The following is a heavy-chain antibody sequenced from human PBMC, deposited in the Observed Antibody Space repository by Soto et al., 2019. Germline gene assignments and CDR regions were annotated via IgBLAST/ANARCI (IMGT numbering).Heavy chain of an antibody. Sequence: PGESLKISCKGSAYSFTSYWIGWVRQMPGKGLEWMGMIYPGDSDTRYSPAFQGQVTISADKSISTAYLQWSSLKASDTAMYYCAALDTAMVKTAGYWGQGTLVTVSS. D-gene: IGHD5-18*01. CDR1: AYSFTSYW. CDR3: AALDTAMVKTAGY. CDR2: IYPGDSDT. J-gene: IGHJ4*02. V-gene: IGHV5-51*01.